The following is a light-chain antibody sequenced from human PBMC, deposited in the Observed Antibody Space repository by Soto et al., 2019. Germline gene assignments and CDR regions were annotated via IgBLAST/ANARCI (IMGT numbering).Light chain of an antibody. J-gene: IGLJ3*02. V-gene: IGLV2-14*01. CDR3: ASYTNSDTRV. Sequence: QAVVTQPASVSGSPGQSITISCTGTSSDVGRYNYVSWYQQFPGKVPKLVIYDVIHRPSGVSNRFSGSKSGNTASLTISGLQAEDEADYYCASYTNSDTRVFGGGTKLTVL. CDR1: SSDVGRYNY. CDR2: DVI.